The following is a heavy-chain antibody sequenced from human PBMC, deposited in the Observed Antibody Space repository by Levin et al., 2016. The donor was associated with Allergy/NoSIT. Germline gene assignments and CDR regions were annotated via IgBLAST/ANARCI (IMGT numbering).Heavy chain of an antibody. CDR1: GNTLTGYA. J-gene: IGHJ6*02. CDR2: INPNTGNP. D-gene: IGHD5-24*01. Sequence: ASVKVSCKASGNTLTGYAINWVRQAPGQGLEWMAWINPNTGNPTYAQGLTGRFVFSLDTSVSTAYLEISDLKAEDTAVYYCARIGWERGLSYGLDVWGQGTAVTVS. CDR3: ARIGWERGLSYGLDV. V-gene: IGHV7-4-1*02.